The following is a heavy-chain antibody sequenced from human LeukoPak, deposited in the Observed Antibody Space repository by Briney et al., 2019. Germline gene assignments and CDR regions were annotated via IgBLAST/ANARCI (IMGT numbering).Heavy chain of an antibody. CDR1: GGSISSSSYY. Sequence: SETLSLTCTVSGGSISSSSYYWGWIRQPPGKGLEWIGSIYYSGSTYYNPSLKSRVTISVDTSKNQFSLKLSSVTAADTAVYYCARYDYGDFLDYWGQGTLVTVSS. CDR3: ARYDYGDFLDY. CDR2: IYYSGST. D-gene: IGHD4-17*01. V-gene: IGHV4-39*07. J-gene: IGHJ4*02.